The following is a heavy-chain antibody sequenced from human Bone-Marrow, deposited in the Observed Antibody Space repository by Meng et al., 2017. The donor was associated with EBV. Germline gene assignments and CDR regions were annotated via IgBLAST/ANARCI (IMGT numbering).Heavy chain of an antibody. CDR1: GYTFTSYD. CDR3: ARPGSSWYPYWYFDL. J-gene: IGHJ2*01. Sequence: VPLWRAGAEVKEPGAPVKVSCKASGYTFTSYDINWVRQATGQGLEWMGWMNPNSGNTGYAQKFQGRVTMTRNTSISTAYMELSSLRSEDTAVYYCARPGSSWYPYWYFDLWGRGTLVTVSS. CDR2: MNPNSGNT. V-gene: IGHV1-8*01. D-gene: IGHD6-13*01.